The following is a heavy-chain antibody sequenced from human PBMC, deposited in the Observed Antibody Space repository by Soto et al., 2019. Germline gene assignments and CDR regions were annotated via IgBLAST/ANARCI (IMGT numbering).Heavy chain of an antibody. CDR2: IYSGDSDT. J-gene: IGHJ6*02. V-gene: IGHV5-51*01. D-gene: IGHD4-17*01. Sequence: GECLKISCKGSGYSFSSYWIGWVRQMPGKGLEWMGIIYSGDSDTRYSPSFQGQVTISADKSINTAYLQWSSLKASDTAMYYCARRTETDYYGMDVWGQGTTVTVSS. CDR1: GYSFSSYW. CDR3: ARRTETDYYGMDV.